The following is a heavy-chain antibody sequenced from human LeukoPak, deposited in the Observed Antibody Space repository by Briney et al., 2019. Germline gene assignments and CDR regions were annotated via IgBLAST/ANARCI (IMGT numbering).Heavy chain of an antibody. CDR3: ASPVGATTVRAFDI. CDR2: TRNEANIYTT. Sequence: GGSLRLSCAASGFIFSDHYMDWVRQAPGKGLEWVGRTRNEANIYTTKYAASVKGRFTISRDDSRNSLYLQMNSLKTEDTAVYYCASPVGATTVRAFDIWGQGTMVTVSS. CDR1: GFIFSDHY. D-gene: IGHD1-26*01. J-gene: IGHJ3*02. V-gene: IGHV3-72*01.